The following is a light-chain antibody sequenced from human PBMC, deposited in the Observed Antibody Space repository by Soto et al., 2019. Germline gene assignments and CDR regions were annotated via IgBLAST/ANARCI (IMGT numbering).Light chain of an antibody. CDR2: GAS. Sequence: EIVLTQSPGTLSLSPGERATLSCTASQSVSSNYLAWYQQKPGQAPRLLIYGASSRATGIPDRFSGSGSGTDFTLTVSRLEPEDVAVYYCQQYGGSPRTFGQGTKVEIK. CDR3: QQYGGSPRT. V-gene: IGKV3-20*01. CDR1: QSVSSNY. J-gene: IGKJ1*01.